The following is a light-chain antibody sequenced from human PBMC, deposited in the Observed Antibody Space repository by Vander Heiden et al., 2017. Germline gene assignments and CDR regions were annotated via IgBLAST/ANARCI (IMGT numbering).Light chain of an antibody. CDR3: QSYDSSRSGYV. Sequence: QSVLTQPPSVSGAPGQRVTIPCTGSSSNIGAGYDVHWYQQRPGTAPKLLIYGNSNRPSGVPDRFSGSKSGTSASLASTGLQAEDEADYYCQSYDSSRSGYVFGTGTKVTVL. J-gene: IGLJ1*01. V-gene: IGLV1-40*01. CDR2: GNS. CDR1: SSNIGAGYD.